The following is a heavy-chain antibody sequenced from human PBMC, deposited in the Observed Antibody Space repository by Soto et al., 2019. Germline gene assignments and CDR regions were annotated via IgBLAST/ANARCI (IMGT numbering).Heavy chain of an antibody. CDR3: ASHSSHWPFFDF. V-gene: IGHV4-39*01. CDR1: GGSISSSRYY. J-gene: IGHJ4*02. CDR2: MYYRGST. D-gene: IGHD6-13*01. Sequence: SETLSLTCTVSGGSISSSRYYWGWIRQPPGKGLEWIGSMYYRGSTYYNPSLKSRVAISVDTSKNQFSLKLSSVTAAVTAVYYCASHSSHWPFFDFWGQGTLVTVSS.